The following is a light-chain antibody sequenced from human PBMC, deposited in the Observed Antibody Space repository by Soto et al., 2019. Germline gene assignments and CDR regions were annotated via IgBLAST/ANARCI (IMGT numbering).Light chain of an antibody. Sequence: EVVMTQSPATLSVSPGERATVSCRASESVGSNLAWYQQKPGQAPMLLIYGASTRASGIPARFTGSGSGTEFTLTISSLQSDDFALYYCQQYNNWPPYTFGQGTNLDIK. CDR2: GAS. CDR3: QQYNNWPPYT. J-gene: IGKJ2*01. V-gene: IGKV3D-15*01. CDR1: ESVGSN.